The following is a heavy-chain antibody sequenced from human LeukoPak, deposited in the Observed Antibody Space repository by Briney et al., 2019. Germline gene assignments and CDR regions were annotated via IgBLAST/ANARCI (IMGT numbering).Heavy chain of an antibody. Sequence: GGSLRLSCAVSGFTFSNYAMNWVRQAPGKGLEWVSGISDSGGSTYYADSVQGRFTISRDNSKNTLYLQMSSLRADDTAVYYCSKYRYYEDYHYGMDVWGQGTTVTVSS. J-gene: IGHJ6*02. CDR1: GFTFSNYA. CDR2: ISDSGGST. CDR3: SKYRYYEDYHYGMDV. V-gene: IGHV3-23*01. D-gene: IGHD3-22*01.